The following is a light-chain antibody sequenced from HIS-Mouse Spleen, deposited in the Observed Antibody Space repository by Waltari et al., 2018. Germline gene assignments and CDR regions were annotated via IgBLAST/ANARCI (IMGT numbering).Light chain of an antibody. Sequence: SYELTQPPSVSVSPGQTARITCSGDAFPKKYAYWYQQKSGQAPVLVIYEDGKRPSGIPTRCSGSSSGTMATLTISGAQVEDEADYYCYSTDSSGNHRRVFGGGTKLTVL. CDR1: AFPKKY. J-gene: IGLJ3*02. V-gene: IGLV3-10*01. CDR2: EDG. CDR3: YSTDSSGNHRRV.